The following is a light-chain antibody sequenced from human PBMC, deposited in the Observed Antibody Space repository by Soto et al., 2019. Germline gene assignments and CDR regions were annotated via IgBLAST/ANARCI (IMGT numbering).Light chain of an antibody. V-gene: IGLV1-47*01. CDR1: SSNIGSNY. Sequence: QCVLTQPPSASGTPGQRVTISSSGSSSNIGSNYVYWYQQLPGTAPKLLIYRDNLGPCGSPLRFLGSKSGTSASLAICGLLSEFEPNFYCAVWGDCRNGLYVFGPGTKVTVL. CDR3: AVWGDCRNGLYV. J-gene: IGLJ1*01. CDR2: RDN.